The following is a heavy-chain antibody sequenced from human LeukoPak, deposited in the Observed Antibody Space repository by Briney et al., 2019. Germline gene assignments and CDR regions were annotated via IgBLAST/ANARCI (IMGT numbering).Heavy chain of an antibody. J-gene: IGHJ6*02. CDR3: AREGIVVVVTALYGMDV. CDR1: GFTVSSNY. D-gene: IGHD2-15*01. Sequence: GGSLRLSCAASGFTVSSNYMSWVRLAPGKGLEWDSVVYSGGSTFYADSVKGRFTISRDNSKNTLYLQMNSLRAEDTAVYYCAREGIVVVVTALYGMDVWGQGTTVTVSS. CDR2: VYSGGST. V-gene: IGHV3-66*01.